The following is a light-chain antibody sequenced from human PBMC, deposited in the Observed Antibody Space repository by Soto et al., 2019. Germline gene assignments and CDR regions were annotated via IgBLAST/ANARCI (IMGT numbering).Light chain of an antibody. CDR3: QQYGSSPPWT. J-gene: IGKJ1*01. V-gene: IGKV3-20*01. CDR1: QSVSSSC. CDR2: GAS. Sequence: EIVLTQSPGTLSLSPGERATPSCRASQSVSSSCLAWYQQKPGQAPRLLIYGASSRATGIPDRFSGSGSGTDFTLTISRLEPEDFAVYYCQQYGSSPPWTFGQGTKVDIK.